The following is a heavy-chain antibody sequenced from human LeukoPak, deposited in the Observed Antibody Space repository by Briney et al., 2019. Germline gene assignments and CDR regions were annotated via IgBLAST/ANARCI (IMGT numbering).Heavy chain of an antibody. Sequence: ASVKVSCKASGYTFTSYGISWVRQAPGQGLEWMGWTSAYNGNTNYAQKLQGRVTMTIDTSTSTAYMELRSLRSDDTAVYYCARDTDFWSGLDYWGQGTLVTVSS. J-gene: IGHJ4*02. D-gene: IGHD3-3*01. CDR1: GYTFTSYG. CDR3: ARDTDFWSGLDY. CDR2: TSAYNGNT. V-gene: IGHV1-18*01.